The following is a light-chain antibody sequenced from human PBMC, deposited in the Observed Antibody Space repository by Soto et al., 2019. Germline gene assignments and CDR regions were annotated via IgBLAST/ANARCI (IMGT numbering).Light chain of an antibody. Sequence: QSVLTQPRSVSGSPGQSVTISCTGTSSDVGAYNYVSWYQQHPGKAPKLMIYDVTTRPSGVPDRFSGSKSGNTASLTISGLQAEDEADYYCSSYAGSYTPVVFGGGTKLTVL. V-gene: IGLV2-11*01. CDR1: SSDVGAYNY. CDR2: DVT. CDR3: SSYAGSYTPVV. J-gene: IGLJ3*02.